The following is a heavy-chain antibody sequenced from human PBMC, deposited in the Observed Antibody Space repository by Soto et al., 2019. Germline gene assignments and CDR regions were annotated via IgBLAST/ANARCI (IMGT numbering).Heavy chain of an antibody. J-gene: IGHJ6*02. Sequence: GGSLRLSCSASGFTFSSYAMHWVRQAPGKGLEYVSAISSNGGSTYYADSVKGRFTISRDNSKNTLYLQMSSLRAEDTAVYYCARVPEGKIVGYYGMDVWGQGTTVTVSS. CDR2: ISSNGGST. V-gene: IGHV3-64D*06. D-gene: IGHD3-16*02. CDR3: ARVPEGKIVGYYGMDV. CDR1: GFTFSSYA.